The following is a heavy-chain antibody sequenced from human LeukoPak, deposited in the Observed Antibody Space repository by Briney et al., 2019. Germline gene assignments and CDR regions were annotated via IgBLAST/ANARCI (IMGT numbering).Heavy chain of an antibody. V-gene: IGHV1-8*01. CDR2: MNPNSGNT. CDR1: GYTFTSYD. Sequence: GASVKVSCKASGYTFTSYDINWVRQATGQGLEWMGWMNPNSGNTGYAQKFQGRVTMTRNTSISTAYMELRSLRSDDTAVYYCARDREDIVVVVAAPNWFDPWGQGTLVTVSS. J-gene: IGHJ5*02. D-gene: IGHD2-15*01. CDR3: ARDREDIVVVVAAPNWFDP.